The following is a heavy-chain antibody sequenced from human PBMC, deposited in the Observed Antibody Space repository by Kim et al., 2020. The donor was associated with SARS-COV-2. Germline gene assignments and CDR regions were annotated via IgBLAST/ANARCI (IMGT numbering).Heavy chain of an antibody. Sequence: GGSLRLSCVASGFSIRDYYMDWVRQAPGKGLEWVGRTRNKANSYITEYAASVKGRFIISRDESENSLFLQMDRLQVDDTAVYFCARGNPGGGYIIWGPGT. D-gene: IGHD1-26*01. V-gene: IGHV3-72*01. CDR2: TRNKANSYIT. CDR3: ARGNPGGGYII. J-gene: IGHJ4*02. CDR1: GFSIRDYY.